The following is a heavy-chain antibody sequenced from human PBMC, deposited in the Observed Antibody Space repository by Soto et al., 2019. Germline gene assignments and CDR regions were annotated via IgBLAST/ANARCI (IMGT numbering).Heavy chain of an antibody. D-gene: IGHD3-10*01. J-gene: IGHJ3*02. CDR3: AADAWFGELFRLGDALDI. CDR1: GFTFTSSA. Sequence: GASVKVSCKASGFTFTSSAVQWVRQARGQRLEWIGWIVVGSGNTNYAQKFQERVTITRDMSTSTAYMELSSLRSEDTAVYYCAADAWFGELFRLGDALDIWGQGTMVTVSS. CDR2: IVVGSGNT. V-gene: IGHV1-58*01.